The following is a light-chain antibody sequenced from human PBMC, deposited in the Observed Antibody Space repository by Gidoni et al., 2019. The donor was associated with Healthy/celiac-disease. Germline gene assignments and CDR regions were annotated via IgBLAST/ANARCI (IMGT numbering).Light chain of an antibody. Sequence: SSVLTQPPSVPVAPGKTARITCGGNNIGSKSVHWYQQKPGQAPVLVIYYDSDRPSGIPERFSGSNSGNTATLTISRVEAGDEADYYCQVWDSSSDHYVFGTGTKVTVL. CDR3: QVWDSSSDHYV. CDR1: NIGSKS. V-gene: IGLV3-21*04. CDR2: YDS. J-gene: IGLJ1*01.